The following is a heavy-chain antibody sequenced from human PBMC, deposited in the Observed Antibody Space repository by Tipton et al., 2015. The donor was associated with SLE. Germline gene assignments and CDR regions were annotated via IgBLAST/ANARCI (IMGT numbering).Heavy chain of an antibody. CDR3: VVCSPSSCSYFDY. CDR1: GGSISNYY. J-gene: IGHJ4*02. V-gene: IGHV4-4*07. CDR2: IYTGGNT. D-gene: IGHD2-2*01. Sequence: TLSLTCTVSGGSISNYYWGGVRQPAGKGLEWIGRIYTGGNTKYNPSLESRVTLSVDTSKDRFSLKLSSVTAADTAVYYCVVCSPSSCSYFDYWGQGTLVTVSS.